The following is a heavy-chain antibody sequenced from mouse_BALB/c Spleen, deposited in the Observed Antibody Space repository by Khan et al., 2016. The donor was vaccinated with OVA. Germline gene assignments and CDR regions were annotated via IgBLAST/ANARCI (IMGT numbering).Heavy chain of an antibody. D-gene: IGHD4-1*01. V-gene: IGHV5-6*01. CDR3: ASHLTGSFAY. CDR1: GFTFSSYS. CDR2: ISSGGDYT. J-gene: IGHJ3*01. Sequence: EVELVESGGDLVKPGGSLKLSCAASGFTFSSYSMSWVRQTPDKRLEWVATISSGGDYTYYPDNVKGRFTISRDNANNTLYLQMSSLKSEDTAMYYCASHLTGSFAYWGQGTLFTVSA.